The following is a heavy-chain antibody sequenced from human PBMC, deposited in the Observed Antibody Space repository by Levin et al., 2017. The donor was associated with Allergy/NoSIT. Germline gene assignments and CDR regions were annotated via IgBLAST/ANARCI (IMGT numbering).Heavy chain of an antibody. V-gene: IGHV3-33*01. CDR1: GFTLSSYG. D-gene: IGHD6-19*01. CDR3: ARGIGQWLRSGFDI. J-gene: IGHJ3*02. CDR2: IWYDGSNK. Sequence: GGSLRLSCAASGFTLSSYGMHWVRQAPGKGLEWVAVIWYDGSNKYYADSVKGRFTISRDNSKNTLYLQMNSLRAEDTAVYYCARGIGQWLRSGFDIWGQGTMVTVSS.